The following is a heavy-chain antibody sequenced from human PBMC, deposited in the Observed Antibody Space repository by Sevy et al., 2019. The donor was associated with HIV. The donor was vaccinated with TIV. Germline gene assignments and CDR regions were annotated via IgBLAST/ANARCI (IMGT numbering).Heavy chain of an antibody. Sequence: ASVKVSRKASGYTFTSYGISWVRQAPGQGLEWMGWISAYNGNTNYAQKLQGRVTMTTDTSTSTAYMELRSLRSDDTAVYYCARDIGILLWFGELNFDYWGQGTLVTVSS. V-gene: IGHV1-18*04. J-gene: IGHJ4*02. D-gene: IGHD3-10*01. CDR1: GYTFTSYG. CDR3: ARDIGILLWFGELNFDY. CDR2: ISAYNGNT.